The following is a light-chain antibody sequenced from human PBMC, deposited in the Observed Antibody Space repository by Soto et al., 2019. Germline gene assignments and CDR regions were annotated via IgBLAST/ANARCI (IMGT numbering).Light chain of an antibody. CDR2: DVS. CDR1: SSDVGGYNY. J-gene: IGLJ3*02. CDR3: SSYTSSSPWV. Sequence: QSALTQPASVSGSPGQSITISCTGTSSDVGGYNYVSWYQQHPGKAPKLMIYDVSNRPSGVSNRFSGSKSGNTASLNISGLQAEDEADYYCSSYTSSSPWVFGGGTKVTVL. V-gene: IGLV2-14*01.